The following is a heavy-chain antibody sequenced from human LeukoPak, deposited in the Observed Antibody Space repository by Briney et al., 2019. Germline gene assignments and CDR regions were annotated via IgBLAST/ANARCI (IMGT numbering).Heavy chain of an antibody. V-gene: IGHV4-31*03. D-gene: IGHD3-22*01. CDR2: IYYSGST. CDR3: AREHSNYYDSSGYGLMDV. CDR1: GGSISSGDYY. Sequence: SSETLSLTCTVSGGSISSGDYYWSWIRQHPGKGLEWIGYIYYSGSTYYNPSLKSRVTISVDTSKNQFSLKLSSVTAEDTAVYYCAREHSNYYDSSGYGLMDVWGQGTTVTVSS. J-gene: IGHJ6*02.